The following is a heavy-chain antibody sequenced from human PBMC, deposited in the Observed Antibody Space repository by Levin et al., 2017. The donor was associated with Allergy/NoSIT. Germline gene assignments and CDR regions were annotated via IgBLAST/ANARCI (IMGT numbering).Heavy chain of an antibody. CDR1: GGSFSGYY. Sequence: SETLSLTCAVYGGSFSGYYWSWIRQPPGKGLEWIGEINHSGSTNYNPSLKSRVTISVDTSKNQFSLKLSSVTAADTAVYYCEAATYDAFDIWGQGTMVTVSS. V-gene: IGHV4-34*01. CDR3: EAATYDAFDI. J-gene: IGHJ3*02. CDR2: INHSGST. D-gene: IGHD2-15*01.